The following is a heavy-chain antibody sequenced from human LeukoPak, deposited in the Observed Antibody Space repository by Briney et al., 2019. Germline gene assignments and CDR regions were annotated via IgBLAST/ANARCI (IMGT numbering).Heavy chain of an antibody. CDR3: AREYCSGGSCYTDY. J-gene: IGHJ4*02. V-gene: IGHV3-66*01. CDR1: GFTVSSNY. Sequence: GGSLRLSCAASGFTVSSNYMSWVRQAPGKGLEWVSVIYSGGSTYYADSVKGRFTISRDNSKNTLYLQMSSLRAEDTAVYYCAREYCSGGSCYTDYWGQGTLVTVSS. CDR2: IYSGGST. D-gene: IGHD2-15*01.